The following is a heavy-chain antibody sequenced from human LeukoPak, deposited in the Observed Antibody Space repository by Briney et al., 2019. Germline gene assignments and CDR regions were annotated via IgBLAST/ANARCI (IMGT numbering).Heavy chain of an antibody. D-gene: IGHD6-13*01. J-gene: IGHJ6*03. V-gene: IGHV3-23*01. CDR3: ALCSSSFSITRINYYYMDV. Sequence: GGSLRLSCAASGFTFSSYGMSWVRQAPGKGLEWVSAISGSGGSTYYADSVKGRFTISRDNSKNTLYLQMNSLRAEDTAVYYCALCSSSFSITRINYYYMDVWGKGTTVTISS. CDR2: ISGSGGST. CDR1: GFTFSSYG.